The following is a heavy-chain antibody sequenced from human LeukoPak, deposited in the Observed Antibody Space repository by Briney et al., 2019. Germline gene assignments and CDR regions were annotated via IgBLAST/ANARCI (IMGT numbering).Heavy chain of an antibody. CDR1: GFTFSSYS. Sequence: PGGSLRLSCAASGFTFSSYSMNWVRQAPGKGLEWVSYISSSSSTIYYADSVKGRFTISRDNAKNSLYLQMNSLRAEDTAVYYCARDAPDFDWLLRYLRWGQGTLVTVSS. CDR2: ISSSSSTI. V-gene: IGHV3-48*01. J-gene: IGHJ4*02. D-gene: IGHD3-9*01. CDR3: ARDAPDFDWLLRYLR.